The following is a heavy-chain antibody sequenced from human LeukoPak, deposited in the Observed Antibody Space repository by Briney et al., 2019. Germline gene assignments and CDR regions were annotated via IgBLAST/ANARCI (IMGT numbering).Heavy chain of an antibody. D-gene: IGHD6-19*01. Sequence: GASVTVSFKSSVYTFTTYDINWVRQATGQGLEWMGWMSPKSGNTGYAQNFQGRVTITRDTSISTAYMELSGLRSEDTAVYYCARVAGSIDYWGQGTLVTVSS. CDR1: VYTFTTYD. V-gene: IGHV1-8*03. CDR2: MSPKSGNT. CDR3: ARVAGSIDY. J-gene: IGHJ4*02.